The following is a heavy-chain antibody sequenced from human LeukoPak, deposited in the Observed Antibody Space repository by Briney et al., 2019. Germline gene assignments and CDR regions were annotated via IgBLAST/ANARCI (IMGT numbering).Heavy chain of an antibody. CDR3: ARGQSRNWNDVWFDP. CDR2: INHSGST. V-gene: IGHV4-34*01. CDR1: GGSFSGYY. J-gene: IGHJ5*02. D-gene: IGHD1-1*01. Sequence: SETLSLTCAVYGGSFSGYYWSWIRQPPGKGLEWIGEINHSGSTNYNPSLKSRVTISVDTSKNQFSLKLSSVTAADTAVYYCARGQSRNWNDVWFDPWGQGTLVTVSS.